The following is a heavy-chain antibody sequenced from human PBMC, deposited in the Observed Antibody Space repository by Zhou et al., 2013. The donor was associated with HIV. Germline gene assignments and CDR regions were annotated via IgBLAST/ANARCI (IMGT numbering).Heavy chain of an antibody. CDR2: ISSYRGHT. CDR3: ARCYYDNSGCDY. V-gene: IGHV1-18*01. J-gene: IGHJ4*02. CDR1: GYTLTGFG. Sequence: QVQLVQSGAEVKRPGASVKVSCKASGYTLTGFGLSWVRQAPGKGLEWVGWISSYRGHTNYAQKLQGRVSVTTDTSTNTAYMELRSLRSDDTAVYYCARCYYDNSGCDYWGQGTLVTVSS. D-gene: IGHD3-22*01.